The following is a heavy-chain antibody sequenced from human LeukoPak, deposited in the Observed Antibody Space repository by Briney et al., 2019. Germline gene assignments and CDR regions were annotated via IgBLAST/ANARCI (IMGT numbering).Heavy chain of an antibody. CDR3: ARELGRNAFDI. V-gene: IGHV1-2*02. Sequence: ASVKVSCKASGYTFTDNHMYWIRQAPGQGPECMGWINPNSGGTNYAQKFQGRITMTRDTSNSTAYMELSRLTSDDTAIYFCARELGRNAFDIWGRGTMVTVSP. D-gene: IGHD7-27*01. CDR2: INPNSGGT. J-gene: IGHJ3*02. CDR1: GYTFTDNH.